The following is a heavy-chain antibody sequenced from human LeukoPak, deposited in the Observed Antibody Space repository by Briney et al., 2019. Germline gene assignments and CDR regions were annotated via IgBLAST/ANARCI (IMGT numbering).Heavy chain of an antibody. Sequence: GGSLRLSCAASGFTVSSNYMSWVRQAPGKGLEWVSVIYSGGSTYYAASVKGRFTVSRHNSKNTLYLQMNSLRAEDTAVYYCASSVGGYFDYWGQGTLVTVSS. V-gene: IGHV3-53*04. CDR1: GFTVSSNY. J-gene: IGHJ4*02. CDR2: IYSGGST. CDR3: ASSVGGYFDY.